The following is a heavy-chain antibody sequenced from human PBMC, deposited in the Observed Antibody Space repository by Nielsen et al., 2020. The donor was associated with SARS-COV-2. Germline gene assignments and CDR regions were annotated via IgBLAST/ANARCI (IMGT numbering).Heavy chain of an antibody. D-gene: IGHD1-26*01. J-gene: IGHJ4*02. CDR3: ATPIVGATKELVY. V-gene: IGHV1-2*06. CDR1: GYTFTGYY. CDR2: INPNSGGT. Sequence: ASVKVSCKASGYTFTGYYMHWVRQAPGQGLEWMGRINPNSGGTNYAQKFQGRVTMTRDTSISTAYMELSSLRSEDTAVYYCATPIVGATKELVYWGQGTLVTVSS.